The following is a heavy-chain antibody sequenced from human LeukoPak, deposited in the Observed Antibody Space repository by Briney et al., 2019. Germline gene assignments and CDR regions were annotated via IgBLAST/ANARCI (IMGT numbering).Heavy chain of an antibody. CDR3: AGSAGLNYDFWSGYSYY. Sequence: GGSLRLSCAASGFTFSSYWMSWVRQAPGKGLEWVANIKQDGSEKYHVDSVKGRFTISRDNAKNSLYLQMNSLRAEDTAVYYCAGSAGLNYDFWSGYSYYWGQGTLVTVSS. CDR1: GFTFSSYW. D-gene: IGHD3-3*01. J-gene: IGHJ4*02. V-gene: IGHV3-7*01. CDR2: IKQDGSEK.